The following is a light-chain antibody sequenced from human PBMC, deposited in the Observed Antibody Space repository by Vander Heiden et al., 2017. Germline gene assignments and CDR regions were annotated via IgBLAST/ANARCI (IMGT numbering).Light chain of an antibody. CDR3: SSYTSSSTQV. CDR2: EVS. V-gene: IGLV2-14*01. Sequence: QSALTQPASVSGSPGPSITISCPGTSSDVGGYNYVSWYQQHPGKAPKLKIYEVSNRPSGVSNRFSGSKSGNTASLTISGLQAEDEADYYCSSYTSSSTQVFGGGTKLTVL. CDR1: SSDVGGYNY. J-gene: IGLJ2*01.